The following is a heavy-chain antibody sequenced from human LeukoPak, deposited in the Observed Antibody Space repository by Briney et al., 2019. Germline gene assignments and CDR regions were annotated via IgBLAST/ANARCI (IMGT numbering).Heavy chain of an antibody. D-gene: IGHD4-17*01. CDR3: ARDQTVPPGDAFDI. J-gene: IGHJ3*02. V-gene: IGHV3-53*01. Sequence: GGSLRLSCAASGFTVSSNYMSWVRQAPGKGLEWVSVIYSGGSTYYSDSVKGRFTISRDNSKNTLYLQMNSLRAEDTAVYYCARDQTVPPGDAFDIWGQGTMVTVSS. CDR1: GFTVSSNY. CDR2: IYSGGST.